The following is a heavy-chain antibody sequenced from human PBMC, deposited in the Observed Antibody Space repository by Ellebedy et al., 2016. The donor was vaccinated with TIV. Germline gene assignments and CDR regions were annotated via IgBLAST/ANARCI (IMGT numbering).Heavy chain of an antibody. CDR1: GYTFTKYW. J-gene: IGHJ5*02. CDR3: ARGHASNAWFDP. Sequence: GGSLRLSXQGSGYTFTKYWIVWVRQMPGKGLEWMGTIYPGDSDTKYSPSFQGHVTISADKSISTAYLQWSSLKTSDTAIYYCARGHASNAWFDPWGQGTLVTVSS. V-gene: IGHV5-51*01. CDR2: IYPGDSDT.